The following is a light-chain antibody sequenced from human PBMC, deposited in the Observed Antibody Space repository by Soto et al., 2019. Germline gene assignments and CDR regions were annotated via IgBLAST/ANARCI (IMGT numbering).Light chain of an antibody. J-gene: IGLJ2*01. Sequence: QSALTQPASVSGSPGQSITISCTGTSSDIGGYNYVSWYQQYPGKAPKLMIYEVSHRPSGVSDRFSGSKSGNTASLTISGLQAQDEADYYCSSYTTSATLVFGVGTKLTVL. CDR1: SSDIGGYNY. V-gene: IGLV2-14*01. CDR2: EVS. CDR3: SSYTTSATLV.